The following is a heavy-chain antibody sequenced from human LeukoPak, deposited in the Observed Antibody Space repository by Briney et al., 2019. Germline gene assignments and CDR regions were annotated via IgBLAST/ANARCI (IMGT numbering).Heavy chain of an antibody. CDR1: GFTFSDYY. CDR3: ARARAHDYYYGMDV. J-gene: IGHJ6*02. CDR2: ISSSGSTI. Sequence: PGGSLRLSCAASGFTFSDYYMSWIRQAPGKGLEWDSYISSSGSTIYYADSVKGRFTISRDNAKNSLYLQMNSRRAEDTAVYYCARARAHDYYYGMDVWGQGTTVTVSS. V-gene: IGHV3-11*01.